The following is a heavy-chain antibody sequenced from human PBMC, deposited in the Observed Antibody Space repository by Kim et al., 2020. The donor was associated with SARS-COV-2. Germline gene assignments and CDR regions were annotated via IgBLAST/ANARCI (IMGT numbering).Heavy chain of an antibody. Sequence: RYSPSLKGRHTITKDTSKNQVVLTMTNMDPVDTATYYCAHRGDSSGYYRYWGQGTLVTVSS. J-gene: IGHJ4*02. V-gene: IGHV2-5*01. CDR3: AHRGDSSGYYRY. D-gene: IGHD3-22*01.